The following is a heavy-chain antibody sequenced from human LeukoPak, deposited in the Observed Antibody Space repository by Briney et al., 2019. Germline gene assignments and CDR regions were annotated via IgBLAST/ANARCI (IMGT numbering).Heavy chain of an antibody. CDR3: ARAGLGYSYGFDY. CDR2: IHQSGST. CDR1: GASISSTTNW. D-gene: IGHD5-18*01. J-gene: IGHJ4*02. V-gene: IGHV4-4*02. Sequence: SETLSLTCAVSGASISSTTNWWSWVRQPPGKGLEWIGEIHQSGSTNYNPSLKSRVTISVDKPKNQFSLKMTSVTAADTAVYYCARAGLGYSYGFDYWGQGSLVTVSS.